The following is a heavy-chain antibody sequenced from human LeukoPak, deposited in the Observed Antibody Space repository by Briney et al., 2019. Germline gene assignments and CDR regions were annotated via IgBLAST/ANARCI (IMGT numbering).Heavy chain of an antibody. J-gene: IGHJ5*02. D-gene: IGHD2-21*02. CDR3: ARGPSRGGDCS. Sequence: GGSLRLSCAAAGFTFSSYAMNWVRQAPGKGLEWVSVISGSGGSTYYADSVKGRFTISRDNSKNSLYLQMNSLRAEDTAVYYCARGPSRGGDCSWGQGTLVTVSS. V-gene: IGHV3-23*01. CDR2: ISGSGGST. CDR1: GFTFSSYA.